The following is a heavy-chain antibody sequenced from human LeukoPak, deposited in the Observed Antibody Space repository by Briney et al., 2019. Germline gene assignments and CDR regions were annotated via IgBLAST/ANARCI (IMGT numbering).Heavy chain of an antibody. D-gene: IGHD3-3*01. J-gene: IGHJ6*02. Sequence: SETLSLTCTVSGGSISSYYWSWIRQPAGKGLEWIGRIYTSGSTSYNPSLKSRVTMSVDTSKNQFSLKLSSVTAADAAVYYCARDNIATYYDFWSGSRDYYYGMDVWGQGTTVTVSS. CDR1: GGSISSYY. V-gene: IGHV4-4*07. CDR3: ARDNIATYYDFWSGSRDYYYGMDV. CDR2: IYTSGST.